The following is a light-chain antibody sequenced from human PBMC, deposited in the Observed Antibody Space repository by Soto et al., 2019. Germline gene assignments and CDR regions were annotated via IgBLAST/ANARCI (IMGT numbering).Light chain of an antibody. V-gene: IGKV3D-20*01. CDR2: DAS. J-gene: IGKJ3*01. CDR3: QQYGSSQFT. CDR1: QSVSSSY. Sequence: EIVLTQSPGTLSLSPGERATLSCRASQSVSSSYLAWYQQKPGLAPRLLIYDASSRATGIPDRFSGSGSGTDFTLTISRLEPEDFAVYYCQQYGSSQFTFGPGTKVDIK.